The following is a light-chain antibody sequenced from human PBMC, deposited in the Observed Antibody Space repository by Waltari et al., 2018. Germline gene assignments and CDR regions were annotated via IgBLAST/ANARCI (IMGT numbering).Light chain of an antibody. J-gene: IGLJ3*02. CDR3: AVWDDSLSGWV. V-gene: IGLV1-47*01. CDR2: RNN. CDR1: TSNIGRND. Sequence: QSVLTQPPSASGTPGQRVTIFCSGSTSNIGRNDVYWYQHLPGTAPKVLIYRNNQRPAWVPDRFSGSKSDTSASLAISGLRSEDDAHYYCAVWDDSLSGWVFGGGTKVTVL.